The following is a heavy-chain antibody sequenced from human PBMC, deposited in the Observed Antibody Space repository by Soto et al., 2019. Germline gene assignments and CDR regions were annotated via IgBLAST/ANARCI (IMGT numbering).Heavy chain of an antibody. CDR2: ISYDGSNK. D-gene: IGHD3-3*01. CDR1: GFTFSSYA. CDR3: ARELRFLEWLSGMDV. V-gene: IGHV3-30-3*01. J-gene: IGHJ6*02. Sequence: QVQLVESGGGVVQPGRSLRLSCAASGFTFSSYAMHWVRQAPGKGLEWVAVISYDGSNKYYADSVKGRFTISRDNSKNTLYLQMNSLRAEDTAVYYCARELRFLEWLSGMDVWGQGTTVTVSS.